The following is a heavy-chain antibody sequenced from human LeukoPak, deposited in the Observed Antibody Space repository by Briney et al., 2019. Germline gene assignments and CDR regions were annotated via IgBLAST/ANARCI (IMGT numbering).Heavy chain of an antibody. CDR2: ISSSSSYI. V-gene: IGHV3-21*01. CDR1: GFTFSSYS. D-gene: IGHD2-2*01. Sequence: GGSLRLSCAASGFTFSSYSMNWVRQAPGKGLEWVSSISSSSSYIYYADSVKGRFTISRDNAKNSLYLQMNSLRAEDTAVYYCASLCSSTSCYGFDHTPDAFDIWGQGAMVTVSS. J-gene: IGHJ3*02. CDR3: ASLCSSTSCYGFDHTPDAFDI.